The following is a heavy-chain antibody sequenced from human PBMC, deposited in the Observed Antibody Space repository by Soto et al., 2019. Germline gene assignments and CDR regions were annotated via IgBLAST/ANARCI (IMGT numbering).Heavy chain of an antibody. J-gene: IGHJ4*02. V-gene: IGHV3-23*01. CDR3: AKSFHHDY. CDR1: GFTFSDYA. Sequence: EVQLLESGGGLVQPGGSLRLSCAASGFTFSDYAMNWVRQAPGKGLEWVSTISAGGNNYADSVKGRFTISRDNSKNTLYLQMNSLRAEDTALYYCAKSFHHDYWGRGTLVTVSS. CDR2: ISAGGN.